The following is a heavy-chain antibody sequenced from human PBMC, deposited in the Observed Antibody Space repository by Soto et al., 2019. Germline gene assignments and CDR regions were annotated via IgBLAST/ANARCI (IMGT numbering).Heavy chain of an antibody. D-gene: IGHD3-10*02. Sequence: SETLSLTCTVSGGSISSGGYYWSWIRQHPGKGLEWIGYIYYSGSTYYNPSLKSRVTISVDTSKNQFSLKLSSVTAADTAVYYCAGEAVRKFDYWGQGTLVTVSS. CDR3: AGEAVRKFDY. V-gene: IGHV4-31*03. CDR1: GGSISSGGYY. J-gene: IGHJ4*02. CDR2: IYYSGST.